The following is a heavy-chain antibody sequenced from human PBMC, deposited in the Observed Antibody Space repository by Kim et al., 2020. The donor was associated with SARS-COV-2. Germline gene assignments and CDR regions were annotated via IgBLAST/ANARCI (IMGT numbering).Heavy chain of an antibody. J-gene: IGHJ5*02. CDR3: ARAAWLQFSSGWFDP. D-gene: IGHD5-12*01. Sequence: PSLKSRVTISVDTSKNQFSLKLSSVTAADTAVYYCARAAWLQFSSGWFDPWGQGTLVTVSS. V-gene: IGHV4-39*07.